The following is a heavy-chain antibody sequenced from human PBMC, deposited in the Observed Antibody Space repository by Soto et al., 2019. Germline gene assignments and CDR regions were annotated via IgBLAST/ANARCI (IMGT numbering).Heavy chain of an antibody. J-gene: IGHJ2*01. CDR3: VRHFARYSDYERFWSFDL. CDR2: ISHSGSI. V-gene: IGHV4-4*02. D-gene: IGHD5-12*01. Sequence: SETLSLTCAVSGGSLSGSYWWTWVRQSPWNGLEWIGEISHSGSINYNPSLKSRVTVSADYSKNQLSLSLNSVTAADTAVYYCVRHFARYSDYERFWSFDLWGRGTLVTVSS. CDR1: GGSLSGSYW.